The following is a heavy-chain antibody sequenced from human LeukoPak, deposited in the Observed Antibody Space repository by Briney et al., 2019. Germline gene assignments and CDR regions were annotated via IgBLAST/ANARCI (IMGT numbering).Heavy chain of an antibody. V-gene: IGHV3-74*01. J-gene: IGHJ6*03. CDR2: INSEGSST. CDR3: ATALYGSGSYYKAYMDV. Sequence: GGSLRLSCAASGFTFSTYWMHWVRQAPGKGLVWVSRINSEGSSTSYADSVKGRFTISRDNAKNTLYLQMNSLRAEDTAVYYCATALYGSGSYYKAYMDVWGKGTTVTISS. D-gene: IGHD3-10*01. CDR1: GFTFSTYW.